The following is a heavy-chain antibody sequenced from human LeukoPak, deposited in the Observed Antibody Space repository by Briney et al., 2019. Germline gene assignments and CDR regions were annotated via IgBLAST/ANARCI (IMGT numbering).Heavy chain of an antibody. V-gene: IGHV4-34*01. CDR3: AREFEGQLNTFDI. CDR1: GGSFSGYY. Sequence: SGTLSLTCAVYGGSFSGYYWSWIRQPPGKGLEWIGEINHSGSTNYNPSLKSRVTISVDTSKNQFSLKLSSVTAADTAVYYCAREFEGQLNTFDIWGQGTMVTVSS. CDR2: INHSGST. J-gene: IGHJ3*02. D-gene: IGHD6-6*01.